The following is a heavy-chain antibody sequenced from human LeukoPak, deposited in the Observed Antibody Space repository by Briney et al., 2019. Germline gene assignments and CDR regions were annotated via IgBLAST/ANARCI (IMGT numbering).Heavy chain of an antibody. J-gene: IGHJ4*02. V-gene: IGHV1-3*01. Sequence: ASVKVSCKASGYTFTSYAMHWVRQAPGQRLEWMGWINAGNGNTKYSQKFQGRVTITRDTSASTAYMELSSPRSEDTAVYYCARDLTPGVMANWGQGTLVTVSS. CDR1: GYTFTSYA. D-gene: IGHD3-16*01. CDR3: ARDLTPGVMAN. CDR2: INAGNGNT.